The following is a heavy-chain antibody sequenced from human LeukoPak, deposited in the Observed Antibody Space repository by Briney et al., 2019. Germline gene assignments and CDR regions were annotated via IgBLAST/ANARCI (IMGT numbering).Heavy chain of an antibody. V-gene: IGHV3-7*01. CDR2: IKKDGSEK. Sequence: PGGPWSPSCAASGFTFSTYWMSWVRQAQGKGLEWVGNIKKDGSEKYYVDSVKGRFTISRDNAKNSLYLQMNSLRAEDTAVYYCARLIMTPVNWGQGTLVTVSS. D-gene: IGHD4-17*01. J-gene: IGHJ4*02. CDR1: GFTFSTYW. CDR3: ARLIMTPVN.